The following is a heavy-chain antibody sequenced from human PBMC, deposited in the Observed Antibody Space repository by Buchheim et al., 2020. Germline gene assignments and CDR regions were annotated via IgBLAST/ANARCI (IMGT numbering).Heavy chain of an antibody. J-gene: IGHJ5*02. V-gene: IGHV3-74*01. CDR3: ARDLGDGYANRLDL. Sequence: EEQLVESGGGAAQPGGSLRLSCLASGFTFMNYWMYWVRQVPGKELVWVSRINAHGSDTRYADSVRGRFTISRDNSKKTLYLEMNTLRPDDTSLYYWARDLGDGYANRLDLWGQGTL. CDR1: GFTFMNYW. CDR2: INAHGSDT. D-gene: IGHD3-16*01.